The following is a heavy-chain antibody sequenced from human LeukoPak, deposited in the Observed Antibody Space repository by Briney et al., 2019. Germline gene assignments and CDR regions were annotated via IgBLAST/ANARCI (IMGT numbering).Heavy chain of an antibody. CDR1: GGSISGGSYY. CDR3: ARERYWFDP. J-gene: IGHJ5*02. Sequence: PSETLSLTCTVSGGSISGGSYYWSWIRQPAGKGLEWIGRIYTSGSTNYNPSLKSRVTISVDTSKNQFSLKLSSVTAADTAVYYCARERYWFDPWGQGTLVTVSS. V-gene: IGHV4-61*02. CDR2: IYTSGST.